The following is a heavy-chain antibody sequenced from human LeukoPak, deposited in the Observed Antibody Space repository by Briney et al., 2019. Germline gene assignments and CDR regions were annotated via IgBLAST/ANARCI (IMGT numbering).Heavy chain of an antibody. J-gene: IGHJ5*02. V-gene: IGHV3-7*05. CDR2: IKQDGSEK. D-gene: IGHD7-27*01. CDR3: TGGLGNT. Sequence: GGPLRPPCAVFELTFGNYWISWVRKAPGKGLEWVANIKQDGSEKYYVDSVKGRFAISRDNAKNSLYLQMNSLKAEDTALYYCTGGLGNTWGQGTLVTVSS. CDR1: ELTFGNYW.